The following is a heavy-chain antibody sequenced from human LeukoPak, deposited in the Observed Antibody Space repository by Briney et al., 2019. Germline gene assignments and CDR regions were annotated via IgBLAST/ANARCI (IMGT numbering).Heavy chain of an antibody. CDR1: GGSISSYY. Sequence: SETLSLTCTVSGGSISSYYWGWIRQPPGKGLEWIGYIFYTGTTTYNLSLENRVTISLETSKKQLSLRRTSVTAADTAMYYCARCGSGARCPFNFWGQGTLVTVSS. CDR3: ARCGSGARCPFNF. D-gene: IGHD2-15*01. J-gene: IGHJ4*02. V-gene: IGHV4-59*08. CDR2: IFYTGTT.